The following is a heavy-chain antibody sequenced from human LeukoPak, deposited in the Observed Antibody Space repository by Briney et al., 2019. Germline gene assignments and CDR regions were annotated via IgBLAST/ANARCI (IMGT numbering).Heavy chain of an antibody. D-gene: IGHD5-18*01. CDR1: GFTFSDYY. CDR2: ISSSSSYT. CDR3: ARERIQLWLRAGAFDI. J-gene: IGHJ3*02. V-gene: IGHV3-11*05. Sequence: PGGSLRLSCAASGFTFSDYYMSWIRQAPGKGLEWVSYISSSSSYTNYADSVKGRFTISRDNSKNTLYLQMNSLRAEDTAVYYCARERIQLWLRAGAFDIWGQGTMVTVSS.